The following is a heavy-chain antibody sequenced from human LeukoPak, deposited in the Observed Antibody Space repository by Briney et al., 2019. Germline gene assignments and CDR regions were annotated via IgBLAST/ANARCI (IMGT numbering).Heavy chain of an antibody. CDR3: ATSAVRAGPYYFDY. CDR1: GFTFSSYA. V-gene: IGHV3-23*01. J-gene: IGHJ4*02. CDR2: ISGSGGST. Sequence: PGGSLRLSCAASGFTFSSYAMSWDRQAPGKGLEWVSAISGSGGSTYYADSVKGRFTISRDNTKNNVYLQMDSLRAEDTAVYYCATSAVRAGPYYFDYWGQGTLVTVSS. D-gene: IGHD3-10*01.